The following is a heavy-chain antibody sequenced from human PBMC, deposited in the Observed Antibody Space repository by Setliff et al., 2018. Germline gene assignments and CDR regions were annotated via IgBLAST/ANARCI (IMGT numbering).Heavy chain of an antibody. Sequence: KSSETLSLTCTVSGGSIIHSYYWSWIRQPAGKGLEWIGRISTSGSTNYNPPLKSRVTVSLDTSKNQFSLKLTSVTAADTAVYYCARDQWVRSPPLYFSYSMDVWGQGTTVTVSS. J-gene: IGHJ6*02. CDR2: ISTSGST. CDR1: GGSIIHSYY. CDR3: ARDQWVRSPPLYFSYSMDV. D-gene: IGHD5-12*01. V-gene: IGHV4-4*07.